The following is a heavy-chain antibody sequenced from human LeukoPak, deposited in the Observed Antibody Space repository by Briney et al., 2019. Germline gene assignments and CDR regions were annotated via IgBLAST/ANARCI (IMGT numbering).Heavy chain of an antibody. D-gene: IGHD3-22*01. CDR3: VRVDTSGYYYELSFDY. V-gene: IGHV3-7*01. CDR2: TKKDGSEK. CDR1: GFTFRSYW. Sequence: GGSLRLSCAASGFTFRSYWMSCVRQAPGKGLEWVANTKKDGSEKEYVDSVKGRFTISRDNAKNSLYLQMNSLRVEDTAVYYCVRVDTSGYYYELSFDYWGQGTLVTVSS. J-gene: IGHJ4*02.